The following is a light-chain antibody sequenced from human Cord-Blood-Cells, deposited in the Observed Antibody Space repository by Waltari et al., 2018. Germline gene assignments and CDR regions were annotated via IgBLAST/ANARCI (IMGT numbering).Light chain of an antibody. CDR1: QSVSSN. J-gene: IGKJ3*01. Sequence: EIVMTHSPATLSVSPGERANPSCRPSQSVSSNLAWYQQKPGHAPCLLIYGASTSATGIPASCIGSRSSTKFTLTISSLQSEDFAVDYCQQYNNWPIFTFGTGTKVDIK. CDR2: GAS. V-gene: IGKV3-15*01. CDR3: QQYNNWPIFT.